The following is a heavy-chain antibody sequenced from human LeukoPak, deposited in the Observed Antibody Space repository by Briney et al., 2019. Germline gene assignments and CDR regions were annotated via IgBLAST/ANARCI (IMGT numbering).Heavy chain of an antibody. CDR1: GGSISSSSYY. D-gene: IGHD2-21*02. V-gene: IGHV4-39*07. Sequence: SETLSLTCTVSGGSISSSSYYWGWIRQPPGKGLEWIGSIYYSGNTNYNPSLKSRVTMSLDTSKNQVSLKLTSVTAADTAVYYCATGGDRRKVGYWGQGTLVTVSS. J-gene: IGHJ4*02. CDR2: IYYSGNT. CDR3: ATGGDRRKVGY.